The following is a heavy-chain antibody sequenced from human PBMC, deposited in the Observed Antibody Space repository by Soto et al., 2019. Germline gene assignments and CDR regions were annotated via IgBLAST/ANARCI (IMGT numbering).Heavy chain of an antibody. Sequence: GGSLRLSCAAFGFKISSSSMNWVRQAPGRGLEWDAYISDSGSNTLYADSVKGRFTVSRDTAKNSLYLQMTALRDEDRDVYYCARYYYDSSGYVGMDVWGPGDTVTVYS. CDR2: ISDSGSNT. D-gene: IGHD3-22*01. J-gene: IGHJ6*02. CDR1: GFKISSSS. V-gene: IGHV3-48*02. CDR3: ARYYYDSSGYVGMDV.